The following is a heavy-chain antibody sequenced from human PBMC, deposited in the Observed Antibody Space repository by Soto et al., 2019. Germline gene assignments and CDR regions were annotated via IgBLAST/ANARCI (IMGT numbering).Heavy chain of an antibody. J-gene: IGHJ5*02. CDR2: INAHSGGT. CDR1: GFSFTGYY. D-gene: IGHD6-6*01. V-gene: IGHV1-2*02. Sequence: ASVKVSCKASGFSFTGYYIHWLRQAPGQGLEWMGWINAHSGGTEYAQKFQGRVTLTRDTSSATAYLTLTSLTSDDTALYYCAKDLTRQLAYWLDPWGQGTQVTVSS. CDR3: AKDLTRQLAYWLDP.